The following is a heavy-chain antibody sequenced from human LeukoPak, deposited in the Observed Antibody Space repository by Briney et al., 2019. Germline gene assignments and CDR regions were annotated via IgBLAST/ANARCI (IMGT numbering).Heavy chain of an antibody. CDR3: ARDDYGGNSPYYYYGMDV. J-gene: IGHJ6*02. D-gene: IGHD4-23*01. CDR2: IWYDGSNK. V-gene: IGHV3-33*01. CDR1: GFTFSSYG. Sequence: PGGSLRLSCAASGFTFSSYGMHWVRQAPGKGLEWVAVIWYDGSNKYYADSVKGRFTISRDNSKNTLYLQMNSLRAEDTAVYYCARDDYGGNSPYYYYGMDVWGQGTTITVSS.